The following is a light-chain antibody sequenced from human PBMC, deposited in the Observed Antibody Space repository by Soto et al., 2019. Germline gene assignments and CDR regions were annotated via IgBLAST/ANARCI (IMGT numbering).Light chain of an antibody. Sequence: DIVMTQSPLSLPVTPGEPASISCRSSQSLLHTNGYDSLDWYLQKPGQSPQLLIYLGSNRASGVPERVRGSGSGTDFTLKISRVEAEDVGVYYCMQALQTPPTFGQGTKVEIK. CDR3: MQALQTPPT. CDR2: LGS. V-gene: IGKV2-28*01. CDR1: QSLLHTNGYDS. J-gene: IGKJ1*01.